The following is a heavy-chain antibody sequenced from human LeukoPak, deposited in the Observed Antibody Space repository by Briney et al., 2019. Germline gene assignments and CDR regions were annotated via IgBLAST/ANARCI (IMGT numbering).Heavy chain of an antibody. CDR2: INHSGST. Sequence: SETLSLTCAVYGGSFSGYYWSWIRQPPGKGLEWIGEINHSGSTNYNPSLKSRVTISVDTSKNQFSLKLSSVTAADTAVYYCARAQVHGLVDCWGQGTLVTVSS. CDR1: GGSFSGYY. D-gene: IGHD6-19*01. V-gene: IGHV4-34*01. J-gene: IGHJ4*02. CDR3: ARAQVHGLVDC.